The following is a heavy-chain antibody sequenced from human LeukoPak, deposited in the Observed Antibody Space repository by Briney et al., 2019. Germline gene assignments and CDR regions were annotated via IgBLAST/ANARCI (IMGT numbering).Heavy chain of an antibody. CDR1: GGSISSSNDY. V-gene: IGHV4-39*01. J-gene: IGHJ4*02. Sequence: SETLSLTCTVSGGSISSSNDYWGWIRQPPGEGLEWIGSFHYSGSTYYKPSLKSRVTISVDKSKNQFSLRLTSVTAADTAVYYCARQVGMPTYFDYWGQGTLVTVSS. D-gene: IGHD2-2*01. CDR3: ARQVGMPTYFDY. CDR2: FHYSGST.